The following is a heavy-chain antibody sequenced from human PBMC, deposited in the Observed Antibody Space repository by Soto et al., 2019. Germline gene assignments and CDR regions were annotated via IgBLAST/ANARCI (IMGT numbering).Heavy chain of an antibody. CDR3: ASLGRHG. D-gene: IGHD3-16*01. J-gene: IGHJ6*02. CDR2: INQDGSGK. CDR1: GFTFSDSW. Sequence: XESLRLSCAASGFTFSDSWMDWARQVPGKGPEWVANINQDGSGKNYVDSVKGRFTISRDNAKNSLYLQMNSLRAEDTAVYYCASLGRHGWGQGTTVTVSS. V-gene: IGHV3-7*01.